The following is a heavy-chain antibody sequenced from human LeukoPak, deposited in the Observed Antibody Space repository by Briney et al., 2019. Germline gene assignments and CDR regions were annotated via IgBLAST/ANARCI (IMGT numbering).Heavy chain of an antibody. J-gene: IGHJ3*02. CDR1: GGSISSGDYY. CDR2: IYYSGST. V-gene: IGHV4-30-4*08. Sequence: SQTLSLTCTVSGGSISSGDYYWSWIRQPPGKGLEWIGYIYYSGSTYYNPSLKSRVTISVDTSKNQFSLKLSSVTAADTAVYYCARLRRDYYGSGAHEFDIWGQGTMVTVSS. D-gene: IGHD3-10*01. CDR3: ARLRRDYYGSGAHEFDI.